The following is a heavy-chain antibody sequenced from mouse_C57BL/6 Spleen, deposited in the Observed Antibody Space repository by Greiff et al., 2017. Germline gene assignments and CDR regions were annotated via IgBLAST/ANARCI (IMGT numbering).Heavy chain of an antibody. J-gene: IGHJ4*01. V-gene: IGHV1-55*01. CDR3: GRSNYDGLDAMDY. CDR2: IYPGSGST. D-gene: IGHD2-5*01. CDR1: GYTFTSYW. Sequence: VQLQQPGAELVKPGASVKMSCKASGYTFTSYWITWVKQRPGQGLEWIGDIYPGSGSTNYNEKFKSKATLTVDTSSSTAYMQRSSLTSEDSAVYYCGRSNYDGLDAMDYWGQGTSVTVSS.